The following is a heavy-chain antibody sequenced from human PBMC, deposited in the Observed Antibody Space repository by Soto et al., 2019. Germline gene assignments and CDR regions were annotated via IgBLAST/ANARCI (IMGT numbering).Heavy chain of an antibody. J-gene: IGHJ4*02. CDR2: IDPSDSYT. Sequence: GESLKISCKASGYSFTSYWISWVRQMPGKGLEWMGRIDPSDSYTNYSPSIQGHVTISADKSISTAYLQWSSLKASDTAMYYCATLRVGFGELLTYWGQGTLVTVAS. CDR1: GYSFTSYW. D-gene: IGHD3-10*01. V-gene: IGHV5-10-1*01. CDR3: ATLRVGFGELLTY.